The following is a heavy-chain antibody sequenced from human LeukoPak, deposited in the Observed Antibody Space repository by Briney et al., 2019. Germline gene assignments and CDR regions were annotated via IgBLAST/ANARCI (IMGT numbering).Heavy chain of an antibody. CDR2: IIPIFGTA. CDR1: GGTFISYA. Sequence: ASVKVSCTASGGTFISYAISWVRQAPGQGLEWMGGIIPIFGTANYAQKFQGRVTITTDESTSTAYMELSSLRAEDTAVYYCARGSIVPAAYNWFDPWGQGTLVTVSS. D-gene: IGHD2-2*01. CDR3: ARGSIVPAAYNWFDP. V-gene: IGHV1-69*05. J-gene: IGHJ5*02.